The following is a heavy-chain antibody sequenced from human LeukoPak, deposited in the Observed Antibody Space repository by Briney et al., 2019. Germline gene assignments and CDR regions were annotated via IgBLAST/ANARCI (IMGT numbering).Heavy chain of an antibody. J-gene: IGHJ4*02. Sequence: GGSLRLSCAASGFAFISYAMSWVRQAPGKGLEWVSYISSGSSTIYYADSVKGRFTISRDNAKNSLYLQMNSLRAEDTAVYYCARSVDIDYWGQGTLVTVSS. CDR2: ISSGSSTI. CDR1: GFAFISYA. D-gene: IGHD5-12*01. V-gene: IGHV3-48*01. CDR3: ARSVDIDY.